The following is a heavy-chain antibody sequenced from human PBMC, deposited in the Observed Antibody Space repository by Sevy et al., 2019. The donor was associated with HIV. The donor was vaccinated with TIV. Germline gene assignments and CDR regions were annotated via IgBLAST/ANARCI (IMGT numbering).Heavy chain of an antibody. D-gene: IGHD3-3*01. CDR2: INPNSDGT. V-gene: IGHV1-2*02. CDR3: ARGENFWTASYYFDY. Sequence: ASVKVSCKASGYTFTGYYIHWVRQAPGQGLEWMGWINPNSDGTNYAQKVQGRVTMTSDTSIGTAYMELTRLRSDDTAVYYCARGENFWTASYYFDYWGQGNLVTVSS. J-gene: IGHJ4*02. CDR1: GYTFTGYY.